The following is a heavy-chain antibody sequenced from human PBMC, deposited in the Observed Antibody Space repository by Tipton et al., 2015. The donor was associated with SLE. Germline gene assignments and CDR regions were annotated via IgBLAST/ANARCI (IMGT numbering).Heavy chain of an antibody. Sequence: TLSLTCTVSGGSISSSRYYWGWIRQPPGKGLEWIGEINHSGSTNYNPSLKSRVTISVDTSKNQFSLKLSSVTAADTAVYYCARGPEQWLVNPHYFDYWGQGTLVTVSS. V-gene: IGHV4-39*07. J-gene: IGHJ4*02. CDR1: GGSISSSRYY. CDR2: INHSGST. D-gene: IGHD6-19*01. CDR3: ARGPEQWLVNPHYFDY.